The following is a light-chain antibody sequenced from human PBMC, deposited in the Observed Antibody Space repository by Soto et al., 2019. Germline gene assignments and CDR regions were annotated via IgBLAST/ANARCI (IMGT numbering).Light chain of an antibody. CDR1: QSINNRY. Sequence: EIVLTQSPGTLSLSPGERAILSCRASQSINNRYLAWYQQMPGRAPRLLIHGASSRAAGIPDRFSGSGSGTDFTLTISSLQPDDFATYYCQHYNSYSEAFGQGTKVELK. J-gene: IGKJ1*01. CDR2: GAS. CDR3: QHYNSYSEA. V-gene: IGKV3-20*01.